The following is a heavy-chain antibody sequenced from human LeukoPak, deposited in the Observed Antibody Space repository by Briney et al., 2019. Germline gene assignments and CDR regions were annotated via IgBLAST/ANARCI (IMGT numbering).Heavy chain of an antibody. J-gene: IGHJ4*02. CDR1: GYTFTSYY. V-gene: IGHV1-46*01. D-gene: IGHD4-23*01. CDR3: ARGDGNSVFSLGY. CDR2: INPSGGST. Sequence: ASVKVSCKASGYTFTSYYMHWVRQAPGQGLEWMGIINPSGGSTSYAQKFQGRVTMTRDTSTNQFSLKLSSVTAADTAVYYCARGDGNSVFSLGYWGQGTLVTVSS.